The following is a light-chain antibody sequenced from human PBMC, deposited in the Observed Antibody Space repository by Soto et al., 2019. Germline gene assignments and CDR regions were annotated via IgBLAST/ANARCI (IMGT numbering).Light chain of an antibody. CDR3: SSYAGSNMGV. V-gene: IGLV2-8*01. Sequence: QSALTQPASVSASPGQSITISCTGTSSDVGGYKFVSWYQHHPGKAPKLMIYEVNNRPSGVPDRFSASKSGDTASLTVSGLRAEDEADYYCSSYAGSNMGVFGSGTKVTVL. J-gene: IGLJ1*01. CDR2: EVN. CDR1: SSDVGGYKF.